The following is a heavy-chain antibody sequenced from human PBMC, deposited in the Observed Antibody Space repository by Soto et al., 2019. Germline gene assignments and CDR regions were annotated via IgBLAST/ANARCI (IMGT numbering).Heavy chain of an antibody. CDR1: GGSIYIGGYY. Sequence: SGSLALTCTVSGGSIYIGGYYGSWIRQHPGKGLEWIGYIYYSGSTYYNPSLKSRVTISVDTSKNQFSLKLSSVTAADTAVYYCARGLSRGSYNPIDYWGQGTLVSVSS. CDR2: IYYSGST. CDR3: ARGLSRGSYNPIDY. V-gene: IGHV4-31*03. D-gene: IGHD3-10*01. J-gene: IGHJ4*02.